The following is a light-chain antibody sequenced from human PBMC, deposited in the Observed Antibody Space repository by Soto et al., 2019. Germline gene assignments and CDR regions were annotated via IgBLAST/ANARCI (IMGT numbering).Light chain of an antibody. CDR2: GSS. J-gene: IGKJ2*01. CDR3: HHYGNSRFT. Sequence: LTQSPGTLSLSPGERASLSCRPSQTIYSTYLAWYQQKPGQAPRLLIYGSSIRATGVPDRFNGSGSGTDFTLTISRLEPEDFAVYHCHHYGNSRFTFGQGTKWIS. CDR1: QTIYSTY. V-gene: IGKV3-20*01.